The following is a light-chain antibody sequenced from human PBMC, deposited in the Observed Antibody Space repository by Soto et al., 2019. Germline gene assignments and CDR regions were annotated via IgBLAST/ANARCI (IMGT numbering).Light chain of an antibody. CDR1: QSVGNN. V-gene: IGKV3-15*01. CDR2: YAS. J-gene: IGKJ5*01. CDR3: QQNNHCPPIT. Sequence: EIMMTQSPATLSVSPGERATLSCRASQSVGNNLAWYQQKPGQAPSLLIYYASTRATGIPVRFSGSGSGTEFTLTISSLQSEDLALYYCQQNNHCPPITLGQGTRLEMK.